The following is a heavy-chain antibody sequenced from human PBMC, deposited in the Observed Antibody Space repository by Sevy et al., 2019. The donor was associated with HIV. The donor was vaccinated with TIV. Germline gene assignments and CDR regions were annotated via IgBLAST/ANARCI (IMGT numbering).Heavy chain of an antibody. J-gene: IGHJ5*02. D-gene: IGHD2-15*01. CDR3: ASSRSPPLSWFDP. Sequence: GESLKISCKGSGYSFTSYWIGWVRQMPGKGLEWMGIIYPGDSDTRYSPSFQGQVTISADKSISTAYLQWSSLKASDTAMYYCASSRSPPLSWFDPWGQGTLVTVSS. V-gene: IGHV5-51*01. CDR2: IYPGDSDT. CDR1: GYSFTSYW.